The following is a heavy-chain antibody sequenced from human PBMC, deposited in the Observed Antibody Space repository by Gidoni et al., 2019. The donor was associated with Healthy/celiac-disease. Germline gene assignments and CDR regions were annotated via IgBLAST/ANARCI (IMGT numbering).Heavy chain of an antibody. CDR2: IYYSGRT. Sequence: QVQLQESGPGLVKPSQTLSLTCTVSGGSISSGGYYWRWIRQHPGKGLELIGYIYYSGRTYYNPSLKSRVTISVDTSKNQFSLKLSSVTAADTAVYYCARVGGDYGDYGMDVWGQGTTVTVSS. CDR1: GGSISSGGYY. J-gene: IGHJ6*02. D-gene: IGHD4-17*01. V-gene: IGHV4-31*03. CDR3: ARVGGDYGDYGMDV.